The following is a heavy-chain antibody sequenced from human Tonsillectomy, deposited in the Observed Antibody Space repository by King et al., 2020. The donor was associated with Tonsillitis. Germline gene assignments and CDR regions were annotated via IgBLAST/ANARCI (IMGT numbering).Heavy chain of an antibody. CDR2: ISGSGGST. CDR3: AKDPEDIVVVPAAMRSGAFDI. Sequence: VQLVESGGGLVQPGGSLRLSCAASGFTFSSYAMSWVRQAPGKGLEWVSAISGSGGSTYYADSVKGRFTISKDNSKNTLYLQMNSLRAEDTAVYYCAKDPEDIVVVPAAMRSGAFDIWGQGTMVTVSS. D-gene: IGHD2-2*01. J-gene: IGHJ3*02. V-gene: IGHV3-23*04. CDR1: GFTFSSYA.